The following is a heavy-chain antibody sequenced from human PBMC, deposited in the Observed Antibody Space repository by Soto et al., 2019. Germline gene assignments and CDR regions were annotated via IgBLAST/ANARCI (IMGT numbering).Heavy chain of an antibody. CDR1: GFTFSSYA. D-gene: IGHD4-17*01. J-gene: IGHJ3*02. CDR3: AKGGTPYGDSDAFDI. V-gene: IGHV3-23*01. Sequence: EVQLLESGGGLVQPGGSLRRSCAASGFTFSSYAMSWVRQAPGKGLEWVSAISGSGGSTYYADSVKGRFTISRDNSKNTLYQQMNSLRAEDTAVYYCAKGGTPYGDSDAFDIWGQGTMVTVSS. CDR2: ISGSGGST.